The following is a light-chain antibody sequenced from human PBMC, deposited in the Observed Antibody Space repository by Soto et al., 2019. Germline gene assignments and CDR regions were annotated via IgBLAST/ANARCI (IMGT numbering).Light chain of an antibody. CDR1: SRDVGSYKL. J-gene: IGLJ3*02. CDR2: EGS. CDR3: CSYAGSSTL. Sequence: QAARTQPASVSGSPGPSITISCTGTSRDVGSYKLVSWYQQHPGKDHKLMIYEGSKRPSGVSNRFSGSKSGNTASLTISGLQAEDEADYYCCSYAGSSTLFGGGTKLTVL. V-gene: IGLV2-23*01.